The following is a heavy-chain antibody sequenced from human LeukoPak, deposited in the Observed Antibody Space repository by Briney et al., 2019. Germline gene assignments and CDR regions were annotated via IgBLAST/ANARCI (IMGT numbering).Heavy chain of an antibody. V-gene: IGHV4-30-2*01. CDR2: IYHSGST. CDR3: AAPYGSGSYSAFDI. CDR1: GGSISSGGYY. J-gene: IGHJ3*02. Sequence: PSQTLSLTCTVSGGSISSGGYYWSWIRQPPGKGLEWIGYIYHSGSTYYNPSLKSRVTISVDTSKNQFSLKLSSVTAADTAVYYCAAPYGSGSYSAFDIWGQGTMVTVSS. D-gene: IGHD3-10*01.